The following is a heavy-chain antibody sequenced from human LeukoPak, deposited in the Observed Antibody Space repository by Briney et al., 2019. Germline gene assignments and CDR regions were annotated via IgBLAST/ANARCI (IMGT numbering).Heavy chain of an antibody. CDR2: ISGSGGST. Sequence: PGGSLRLSSAASGFTFSSYAMSWVRQAPGKGLEWVSAISGSGGSTYYADSVKGRFTISRDNSKNTLYLQMNSLRAEDTAVYYCAKGRVRDSSWAPLDYWGQGTLVTVSS. CDR3: AKGRVRDSSWAPLDY. V-gene: IGHV3-23*01. J-gene: IGHJ4*02. CDR1: GFTFSSYA. D-gene: IGHD6-13*01.